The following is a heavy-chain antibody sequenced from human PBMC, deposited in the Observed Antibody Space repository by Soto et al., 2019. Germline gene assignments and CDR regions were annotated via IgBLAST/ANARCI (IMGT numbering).Heavy chain of an antibody. J-gene: IGHJ6*02. CDR2: IKAGNGNK. Sequence: ASVKVSCKASGYTFTRYAMHWVRQAPGQRLERMGWIKAGNGNKKYSQKLQGRVTITRDTSASTAYMELSSLRSEDTAVYYCASSNIVAAPYGMDVWGQGTTVTVSS. CDR3: ASSNIVAAPYGMDV. V-gene: IGHV1-3*01. D-gene: IGHD6-13*01. CDR1: GYTFTRYA.